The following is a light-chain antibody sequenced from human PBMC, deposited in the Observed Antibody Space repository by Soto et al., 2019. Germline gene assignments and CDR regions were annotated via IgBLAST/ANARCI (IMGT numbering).Light chain of an antibody. Sequence: QSVLTQPPSASGTPGQRVTISCSGSSSNVGSYTVNWYQQLPGTAPKLLIHRTDQRPSGVPDRFSGSKSGTSASLAIGGLQSEDEADYYCAAWDDSLNGYVFGTGTKVTVL. V-gene: IGLV1-44*01. CDR2: RTD. J-gene: IGLJ1*01. CDR1: SSNVGSYT. CDR3: AAWDDSLNGYV.